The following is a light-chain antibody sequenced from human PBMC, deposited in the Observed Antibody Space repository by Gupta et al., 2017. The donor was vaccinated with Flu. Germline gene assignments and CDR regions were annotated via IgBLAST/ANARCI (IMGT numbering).Light chain of an antibody. CDR3: FAYAVRSTLV. CDR2: EVT. V-gene: IGLV2-23*02. Sequence: PKYGIHEVTKRPSGVSDRFSGSKSGNTASLTISGLQAADEADYYCFAYAVRSTLVLGGGTNLTVL. J-gene: IGLJ2*01.